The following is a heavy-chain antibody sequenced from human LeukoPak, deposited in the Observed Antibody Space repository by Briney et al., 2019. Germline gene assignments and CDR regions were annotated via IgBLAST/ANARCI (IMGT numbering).Heavy chain of an antibody. CDR1: GCTFNNYA. D-gene: IGHD6-13*01. V-gene: IGHV1-69*04. Sequence: SVTVSYKASGCTFNNYAISWVRQAPGHPREGMGRIIPIFGIANYAQKFQGRVTITADKSTSTAYMELSSLRSEDTAVYYCARGIAAPPGYFDYWGQGTLVTVSS. CDR3: ARGIAAPPGYFDY. J-gene: IGHJ4*02. CDR2: IIPIFGIA.